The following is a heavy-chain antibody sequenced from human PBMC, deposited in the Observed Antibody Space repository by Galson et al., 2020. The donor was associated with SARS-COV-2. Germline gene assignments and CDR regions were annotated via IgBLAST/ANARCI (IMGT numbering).Heavy chain of an antibody. CDR2: ISGRGGIT. Sequence: GESLKISCAASSFSFSTYGMSWVRQAPGKGLEWVSGISGRGGITSYADSVKGRFTISRDNSRNTVYLQMNSLRAEDTGVYYCAKLSDHYDTGMSLDYWGQGTLVTVSS. CDR3: AKLSDHYDTGMSLDY. J-gene: IGHJ4*02. CDR1: SFSFSTYG. D-gene: IGHD3-16*01. V-gene: IGHV3-23*01.